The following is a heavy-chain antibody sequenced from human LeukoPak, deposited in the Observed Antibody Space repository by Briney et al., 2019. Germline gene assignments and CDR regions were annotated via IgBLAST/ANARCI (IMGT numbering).Heavy chain of an antibody. Sequence: PGGSLRLSCAASGFTFVDYAMHWVRHAPGKGLEWVSGISWNNGSIGYADSVKGRFTISRDNAKNSLYLQMNSLRAEDTALYYCAKGYYGSGSSQFDYWGQGTLVTVSS. CDR1: GFTFVDYA. D-gene: IGHD3-10*01. V-gene: IGHV3-9*01. J-gene: IGHJ4*02. CDR3: AKGYYGSGSSQFDY. CDR2: ISWNNGSI.